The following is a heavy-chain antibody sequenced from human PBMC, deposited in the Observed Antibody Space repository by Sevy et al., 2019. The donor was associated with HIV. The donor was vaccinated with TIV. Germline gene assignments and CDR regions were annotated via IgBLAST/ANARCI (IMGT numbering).Heavy chain of an antibody. Sequence: GGSLRLSCAASGFTFSDHYIDWVRQAPGKGLEWVGRSRNKANSYTTEYAASVKGRFTISRADSMNSLFLQMNSLKSEDTAVYYCARVALGNYAFDIWGQGTMLTVSS. V-gene: IGHV3-72*01. CDR2: SRNKANSYTT. J-gene: IGHJ3*02. CDR3: ARVALGNYAFDI. D-gene: IGHD7-27*01. CDR1: GFTFSDHY.